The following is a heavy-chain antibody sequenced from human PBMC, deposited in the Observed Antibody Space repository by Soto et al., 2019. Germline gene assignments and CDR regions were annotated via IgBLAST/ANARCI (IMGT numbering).Heavy chain of an antibody. D-gene: IGHD3-10*01. CDR2: IYHSGST. V-gene: IGHV4-30-2*01. Sequence: PSETLSLTCAVSGGSISSGGYSWSWIRQPPGKGLEWIGYIYHSGSTYYNPSLKSRVTISVDRSKNQFSLKLSSVTAADTAVYYCARDITYYYGSGSYERGYYGMDVWGQGTTVTV. CDR3: ARDITYYYGSGSYERGYYGMDV. CDR1: GGSISSGGYS. J-gene: IGHJ6*02.